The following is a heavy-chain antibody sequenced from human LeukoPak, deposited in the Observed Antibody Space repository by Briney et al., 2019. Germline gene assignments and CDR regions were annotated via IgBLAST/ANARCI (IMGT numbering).Heavy chain of an antibody. V-gene: IGHV3-20*04. Sequence: RAGGSLRLSRASSGFTFGYYGMSWVRQAPGKGLELVSGINWNGGSTGYADSVRGRFTISRDNAKNSLYLQMNSLRAEDTAFYYCARAYYDCWSGYSALKYWGPGTLVTVSS. J-gene: IGHJ4*02. CDR3: ARAYYDCWSGYSALKY. D-gene: IGHD3-3*01. CDR2: INWNGGST. CDR1: GFTFGYYG.